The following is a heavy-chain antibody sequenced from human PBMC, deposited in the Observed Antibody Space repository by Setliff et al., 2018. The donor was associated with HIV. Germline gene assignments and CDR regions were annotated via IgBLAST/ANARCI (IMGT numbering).Heavy chain of an antibody. CDR1: RYTFSGHY. CDR2: INFGGAGTSYSGST. Sequence: GASVKVSCKPSRYTFSGHYIHWVRQAPGQGLEWMGIINFGGAGTSYSGSTSYAQKFQGRVTMTRDTSTSTVYMELRSLRSDDTAVYYCARDPGCRTSCYNDAFDIWGQGTMVTVSS. CDR3: ARDPGCRTSCYNDAFDI. D-gene: IGHD2-2*02. V-gene: IGHV1-46*01. J-gene: IGHJ3*02.